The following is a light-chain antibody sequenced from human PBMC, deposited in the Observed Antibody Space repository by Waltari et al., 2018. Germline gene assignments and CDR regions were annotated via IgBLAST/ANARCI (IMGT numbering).Light chain of an antibody. V-gene: IGLV2-11*01. Sequence: SDLTQPRSVSGSPGQAVTISCTGTYVGEYDYVSWYQHPPDKAPKLIIYDVFNRPSGVPDRFSGSRSGATASLTISGLRPEDEATYYCSSYAGPAFGGGTKLTV. CDR2: DVF. CDR3: SSYAGPA. J-gene: IGLJ2*01. CDR1: YVGEYDY.